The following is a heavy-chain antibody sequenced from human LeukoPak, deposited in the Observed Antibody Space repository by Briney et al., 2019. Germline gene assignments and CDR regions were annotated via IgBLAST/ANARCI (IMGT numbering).Heavy chain of an antibody. CDR1: GGSISSYC. Sequence: SETLSLTCTVSGGSISSYCWSWIRQPPGKGLEWIGYIYYSGSTNYNPSLKSRVTISVDTSKNQFSLKLSSVTAADTAVYYCARERHYYDSSGNFDYWGQGTLVTVSS. CDR2: IYYSGST. V-gene: IGHV4-59*01. D-gene: IGHD3-22*01. J-gene: IGHJ4*02. CDR3: ARERHYYDSSGNFDY.